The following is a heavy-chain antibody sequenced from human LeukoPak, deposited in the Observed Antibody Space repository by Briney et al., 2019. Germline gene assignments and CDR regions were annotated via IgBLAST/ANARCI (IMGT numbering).Heavy chain of an antibody. D-gene: IGHD3-22*01. CDR1: GGSFSGYY. CDR3: ARMMTSYHYDSSGYHGYDY. Sequence: SETLSLTCAVYGGSFSGYYWSWIRQPPGKGLEWIGEINHSGSTNYNPSLKRRVTISVDTSKNQFSLKLSSVTAADTAVYYCARMMTSYHYDSSGYHGYDYWGQGTLVTVSS. V-gene: IGHV4-34*01. J-gene: IGHJ4*02. CDR2: INHSGST.